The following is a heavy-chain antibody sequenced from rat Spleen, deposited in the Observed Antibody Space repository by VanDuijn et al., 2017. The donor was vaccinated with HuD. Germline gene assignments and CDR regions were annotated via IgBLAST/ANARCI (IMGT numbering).Heavy chain of an antibody. D-gene: IGHD4-6*01. J-gene: IGHJ2*01. CDR1: GFTFSDYY. V-gene: IGHV5-31*01. CDR3: ARDISFDY. CDR2: ITNTGGST. Sequence: EVQLVESDGGLVQPGRSLKLSCAASGFTFSDYYMTWIRQAPTKGLEWVASITNTGGSTYYPDSVKGRFTFSRDKAKSTLYLQMNSLRSEDTATYYCARDISFDYWGQGVMVTVSS.